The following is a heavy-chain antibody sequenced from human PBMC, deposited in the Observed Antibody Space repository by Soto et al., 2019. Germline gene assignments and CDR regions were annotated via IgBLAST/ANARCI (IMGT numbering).Heavy chain of an antibody. CDR3: AXXXGXSXXXXXXWFDP. CDR2: IYHSGST. J-gene: IGHJ5*02. V-gene: IGHV4-30-2*01. Sequence: QLQLQESGSGLVKPSQTLSLTCAVSGGXIXXXGXSXXWIRQPPGKGLEWIGYIYHSGSTYYNPSLKSRVTISVDRSKNQFSLXLSSVTAADTAVYXXAXXXGXSXXXXXXWFDPWGQGTLVTVSS. D-gene: IGHD3-10*01. CDR1: GGXIXXXGXS.